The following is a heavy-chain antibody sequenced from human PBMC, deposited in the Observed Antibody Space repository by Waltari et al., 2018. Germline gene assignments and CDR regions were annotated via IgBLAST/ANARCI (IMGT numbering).Heavy chain of an antibody. CDR2: IYSGVST. J-gene: IGHJ4*02. V-gene: IGHV3-53*01. D-gene: IGHD6-19*01. CDR3: ARLAVAKREDY. Sequence: EVQLVESGGGFIQPGGSLRLYCAASGFTFNSNYMSWVRQAPGKRRGWVSVIYSGVSTYYSGSVKARFTTSRDNSKNTLYLQMNILGADDTAVYYCARLAVAKREDYWGQGTLVTVSS. CDR1: GFTFNSNY.